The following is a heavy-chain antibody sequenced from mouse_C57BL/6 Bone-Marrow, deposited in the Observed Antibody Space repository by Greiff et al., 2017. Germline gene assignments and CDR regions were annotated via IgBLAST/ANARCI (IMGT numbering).Heavy chain of an antibody. CDR2: IYPGGGYT. D-gene: IGHD2-4*01. Sequence: VKLQESGAELVRPGTSVKMSCKASGYTFTNYWIGWAKQRPGHGLEWIGDIYPGGGYTNYNEKFKGKATLTADKSSSTAYMQFSSLTSEDSAIYYCARKGVGYDYDVGFAYWGQGTLVTVSA. CDR1: GYTFTNYW. V-gene: IGHV1-63*01. CDR3: ARKGVGYDYDVGFAY. J-gene: IGHJ3*01.